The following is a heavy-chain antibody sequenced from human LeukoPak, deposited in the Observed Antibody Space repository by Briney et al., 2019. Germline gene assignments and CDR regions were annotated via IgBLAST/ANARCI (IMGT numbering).Heavy chain of an antibody. D-gene: IGHD3-10*01. CDR1: VYTFNTFD. CDR2: VNPYNDKT. CDR3: ARGRRLRGVTSRPIYYYYYMDV. J-gene: IGHJ6*03. Sequence: GAAVTVSCKASVYTFNTFDINWVRQATGQGPEWMGWVNPYNDKTVYAPKFQGRVSISSNNSINTAYMEFSGLKSDDTAVYYCARGRRLRGVTSRPIYYYYYMDVWGGGTTVTVSS. V-gene: IGHV1-8*03.